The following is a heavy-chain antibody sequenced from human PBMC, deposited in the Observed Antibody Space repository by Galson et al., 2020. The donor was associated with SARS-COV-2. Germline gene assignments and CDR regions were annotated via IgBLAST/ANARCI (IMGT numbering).Heavy chain of an antibody. CDR3: ARDCSSTSCYGSDAFDI. D-gene: IGHD2-2*01. V-gene: IGHV4-39*07. J-gene: IGHJ3*02. Sequence: SETLSLTCGVSGGSIYSTNYYWAWIRQPPGKGLEWIGSIYYSGSTYYNPSLKSRVSISVDTSKNQFSLNLSSVTAADTAVFYCARDCSSTSCYGSDAFDIWGQGTLVTVSS. CDR1: GGSIYSTNYY. CDR2: IYYSGST.